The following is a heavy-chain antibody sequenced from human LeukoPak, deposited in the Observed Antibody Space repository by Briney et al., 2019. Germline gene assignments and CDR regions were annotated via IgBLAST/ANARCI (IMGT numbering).Heavy chain of an antibody. CDR1: GGTFRSYA. V-gene: IGHV1-69*05. CDR2: IIPIFGTP. J-gene: IGHJ6*03. D-gene: IGHD3-9*01. Sequence: SVKASCKASGGTFRSYAINWVRQAPGQGLEWMGGIIPIFGTPSYAQKFQDRVTITTDESTNTAYMELSSLRSEDTAVYYCAREGDILTGYSLHYYYYYYMDVWGKGTTVTVSS. CDR3: AREGDILTGYSLHYYYYYYMDV.